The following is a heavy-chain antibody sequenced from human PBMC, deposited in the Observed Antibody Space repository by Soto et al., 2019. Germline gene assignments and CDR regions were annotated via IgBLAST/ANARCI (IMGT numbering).Heavy chain of an antibody. Sequence: SETLSVTCAVYGGYFSGYYWSWIRQPPGKGLEWIGEINHSGSTNYNPSLKSRVTISVDTSKNQFSLKLSSVTAADTAVYYCARAGVGATWFDYWGQGTLVTVSS. V-gene: IGHV4-34*01. J-gene: IGHJ4*02. CDR1: GGYFSGYY. CDR2: INHSGST. CDR3: ARAGVGATWFDY. D-gene: IGHD1-26*01.